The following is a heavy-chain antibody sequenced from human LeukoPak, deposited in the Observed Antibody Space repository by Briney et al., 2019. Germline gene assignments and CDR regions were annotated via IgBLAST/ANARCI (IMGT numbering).Heavy chain of an antibody. J-gene: IGHJ4*02. D-gene: IGHD6-19*01. Sequence: GGSLRLSCAASGFTFGSYAIHWVRQAPGKGLEYVAAISSNGGSTFYANSVKGRFIVSRDNSKNTLSLQMGSLRTEDLAMYYCARRAPGFSSGWLDYWGQGTPVTVSS. V-gene: IGHV3-64*01. CDR1: GFTFGSYA. CDR3: ARRAPGFSSGWLDY. CDR2: ISSNGGST.